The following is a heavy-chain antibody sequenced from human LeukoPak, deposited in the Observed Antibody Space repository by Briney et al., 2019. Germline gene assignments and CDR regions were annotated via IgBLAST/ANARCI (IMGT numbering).Heavy chain of an antibody. CDR1: GGSFSSHY. D-gene: IGHD4-17*01. CDR3: ARDPTTVTKGLDI. J-gene: IGHJ3*02. Sequence: SETLSLTCTVSGGSFSSHYWSWIRQPPGKGLEWIGYISYIGSTNYNPSLKSRVTISVDTSKDQFSLKLSSVTAADTAVYYCARDPTTVTKGLDIWGQGTMVTVSS. CDR2: ISYIGST. V-gene: IGHV4-59*11.